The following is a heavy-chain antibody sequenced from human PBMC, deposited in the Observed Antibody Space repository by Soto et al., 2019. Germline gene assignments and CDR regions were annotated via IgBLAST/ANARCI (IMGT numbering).Heavy chain of an antibody. CDR3: ARARYCSSITCYAGPWFDP. V-gene: IGHV4-31*03. D-gene: IGHD2-2*01. CDR1: GGSVSSGPYY. CDR2: IYYSGTT. J-gene: IGHJ5*02. Sequence: SETLSLTCSVSGGSVSSGPYYWSWIRQHPGKGLEWIGYIYYSGTTYYNPSLKSRVTTSVDTSKNHFSLKLSSVTAADTAVYYCARARYCSSITCYAGPWFDPWGQGALVTVSS.